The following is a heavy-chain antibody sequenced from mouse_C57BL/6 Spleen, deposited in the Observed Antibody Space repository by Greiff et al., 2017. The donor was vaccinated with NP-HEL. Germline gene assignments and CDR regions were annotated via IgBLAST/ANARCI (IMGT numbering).Heavy chain of an antibody. CDR1: GYSITSGYY. D-gene: IGHD1-1*02. CDR2: ISYDGSN. CDR3: ARGGGPLFDY. V-gene: IGHV3-6*01. J-gene: IGHJ2*01. Sequence: EVQLVESGPGLVKPSQSLSLTCSVPGYSITSGYYWNWIRQFPGNKLEWMGYISYDGSNNYNPSLKNRISITRDTSKNQFFLKLNSVTTEDTATYYCARGGGPLFDYWGQGTTLTVSS.